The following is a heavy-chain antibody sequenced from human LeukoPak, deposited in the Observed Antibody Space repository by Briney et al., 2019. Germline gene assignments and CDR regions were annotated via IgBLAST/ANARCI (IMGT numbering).Heavy chain of an antibody. D-gene: IGHD2-2*01. CDR2: ISSSSSAI. J-gene: IGHJ4*02. CDR1: GFTFSTHN. Sequence: PGGSLRLSCAASGFTFSTHNMNWVRQAPGKGLEWLSYISSSSSAIYYADSVKGRFTISRDNAKNLLYLQMNSLRAEDTAVYYCAGVPGTYQPTVYWGQGTLVTVSS. CDR3: AGVPGTYQPTVY. V-gene: IGHV3-48*04.